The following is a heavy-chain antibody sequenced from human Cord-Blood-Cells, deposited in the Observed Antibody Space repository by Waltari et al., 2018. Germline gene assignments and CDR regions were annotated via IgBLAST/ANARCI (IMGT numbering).Heavy chain of an antibody. J-gene: IGHJ4*02. CDR1: GYTVTELS. Sequence: VQQVQSGAAVTEPGAAEKGSCKVAGYTVTELSMHWVRQAPGKGLEWMGGCGPEDAESIYAQKFQGRVTMTEDTSTDTAYLELSSLRSEDTAVYSCATDGGAPFDYWGQGTLVTVSS. CDR3: ATDGGAPFDY. V-gene: IGHV1-24*01. D-gene: IGHD3-3*01. CDR2: CGPEDAES.